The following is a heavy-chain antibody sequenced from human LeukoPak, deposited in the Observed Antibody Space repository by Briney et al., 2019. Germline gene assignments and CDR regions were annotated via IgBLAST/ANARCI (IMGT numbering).Heavy chain of an antibody. CDR2: IIPIFGTA. CDR3: ASVVPAAIEHSGMDV. D-gene: IGHD2-2*01. Sequence: GASVKVSCKASGGTFSSYAISWVRQAPGQGLEWMGGIIPIFGTANYAQKFQGRVTITADESTSTAYMELSSLRSEDTAVYYCASVVPAAIEHSGMDVWGKGTTVTVSS. CDR1: GGTFSSYA. J-gene: IGHJ6*04. V-gene: IGHV1-69*01.